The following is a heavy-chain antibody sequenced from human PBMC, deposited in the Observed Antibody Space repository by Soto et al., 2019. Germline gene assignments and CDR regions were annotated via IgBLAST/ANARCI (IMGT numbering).Heavy chain of an antibody. CDR2: ISYDGSNK. D-gene: IGHD2-15*01. CDR1: GFTFSSYA. J-gene: IGHJ4*02. CDR3: ARGGDIVVVVAATPDFFDY. Sequence: QVPLVESGGGVVQPGRSLRLSCAASGFTFSSYAMHWVRQAPGKGLEWVAVISYDGSNKYYADSVKGRFTISRDNSKNTLYLQMNSLRAEDTAVYYCARGGDIVVVVAATPDFFDYWGQGTLVTVSS. V-gene: IGHV3-30-3*01.